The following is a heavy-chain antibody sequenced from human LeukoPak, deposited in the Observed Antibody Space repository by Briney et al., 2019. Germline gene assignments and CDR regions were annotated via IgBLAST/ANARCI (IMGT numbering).Heavy chain of an antibody. D-gene: IGHD3-10*01. CDR1: GFTFSNAW. Sequence: GGSLRLSCAASGFTFSNAWMSWVRQAPGKGLEWVGRIKSKTDGGTTDYAAPVKGRFTISRDDSKNTLYLQMNSLKTEDTAVYYCTTLMVRGLYGMDVWGQGTTVTVSS. CDR2: IKSKTDGGTT. J-gene: IGHJ6*02. CDR3: TTLMVRGLYGMDV. V-gene: IGHV3-15*01.